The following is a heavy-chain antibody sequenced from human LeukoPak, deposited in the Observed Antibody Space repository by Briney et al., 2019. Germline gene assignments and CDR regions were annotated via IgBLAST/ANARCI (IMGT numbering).Heavy chain of an antibody. Sequence: ASVKVSCKASGYTFTSYDINWVRQATGQGLEWMGWMNPNSGNTGYAQKFQGRVIMTRNTSISTAYMELSSLRSEDTAVYYCARAGSEDYYYGMDVWGQGTTVTVSS. CDR2: MNPNSGNT. CDR3: ARAGSEDYYYGMDV. J-gene: IGHJ6*02. V-gene: IGHV1-8*01. CDR1: GYTFTSYD. D-gene: IGHD2-15*01.